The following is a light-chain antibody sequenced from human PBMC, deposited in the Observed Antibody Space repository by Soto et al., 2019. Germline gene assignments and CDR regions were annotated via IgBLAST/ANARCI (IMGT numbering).Light chain of an antibody. Sequence: EILLTQSPGTLSLSRGERASLSCRASQSLNRRYLAWYQQKPGQAPRLLIYDASRRATDIPDRFSGSGSGTDFTLTITRLEPEDFAMYYCQQYEISPPITLGQGTRLEIK. CDR2: DAS. J-gene: IGKJ5*01. V-gene: IGKV3-20*01. CDR1: QSLNRRY. CDR3: QQYEISPPIT.